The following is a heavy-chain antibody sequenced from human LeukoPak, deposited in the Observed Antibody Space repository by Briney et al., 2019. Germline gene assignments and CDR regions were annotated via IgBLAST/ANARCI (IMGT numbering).Heavy chain of an antibody. CDR1: GFTFSSHG. CDR3: ARDRSGSYYDYYYYYMDV. J-gene: IGHJ6*03. Sequence: GGSLRLSCAASGFTFSSHGMNWVRQAPGKGLEWVSSISSSSSYIYYAGSVKGRFTISRDNAKNSLYLQMNSLRAEDTAVYYCARDRSGSYYDYYYYYMDVWGKGTTVTVSS. V-gene: IGHV3-21*01. CDR2: ISSSSSYI. D-gene: IGHD1-26*01.